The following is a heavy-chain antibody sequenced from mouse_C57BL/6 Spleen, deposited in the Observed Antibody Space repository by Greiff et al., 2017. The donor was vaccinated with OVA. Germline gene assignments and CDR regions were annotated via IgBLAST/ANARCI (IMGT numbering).Heavy chain of an antibody. CDR3: ARSGSSEAMDY. D-gene: IGHD3-2*02. J-gene: IGHJ4*01. CDR2: INPNNGGT. Sequence: VQLQQSGPELVKPGASVKIPCKASGYTFTDYNMDWVKQSHGKSLEWIGDINPNNGGTIYNQKFKGKATLTVDKSSSTAYMERRSLTSEDTAVYYCARSGSSEAMDYWGQGTSVTVSS. V-gene: IGHV1-18*01. CDR1: GYTFTDYN.